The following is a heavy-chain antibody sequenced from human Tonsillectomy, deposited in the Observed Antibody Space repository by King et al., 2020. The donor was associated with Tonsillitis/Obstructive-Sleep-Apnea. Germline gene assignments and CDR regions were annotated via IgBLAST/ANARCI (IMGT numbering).Heavy chain of an antibody. V-gene: IGHV4-31*03. Sequence: VQLQESGPGLVKPSQTLSLTCTVSGGSISSGGYYWSWIRQHPGKGLEWIGYIYYSGSTYYNPSLKSRVTISVDTSKNQFSLKLSSVTAADTAVYYCARVIGVVPAAMKRAFDIWGQGTMVTVSS. CDR2: IYYSGST. J-gene: IGHJ3*02. CDR1: GGSISSGGYY. CDR3: ARVIGVVPAAMKRAFDI. D-gene: IGHD2-2*01.